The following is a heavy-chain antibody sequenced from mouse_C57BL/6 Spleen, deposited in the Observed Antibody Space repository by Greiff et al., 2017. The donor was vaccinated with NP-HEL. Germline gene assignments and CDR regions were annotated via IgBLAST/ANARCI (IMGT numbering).Heavy chain of an antibody. CDR1: GYTFTSYD. CDR2: IYPRDGST. J-gene: IGHJ4*01. D-gene: IGHD1-1*01. CDR3: ARSTVVAYYYAMDY. Sequence: VQLQQSGPELVKPGASVKLSCKASGYTFTSYDINWVKQRPGQGLEWIGWIYPRDGSTKYNEKFKGKGTLTVDTSSSTAYMELHSLTSEDSAVYFCARSTVVAYYYAMDYWGQGTSVTVSS. V-gene: IGHV1-85*01.